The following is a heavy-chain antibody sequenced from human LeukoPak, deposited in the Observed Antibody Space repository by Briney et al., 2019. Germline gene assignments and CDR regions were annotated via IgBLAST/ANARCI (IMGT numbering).Heavy chain of an antibody. CDR2: IYYSGST. CDR1: GGSISSSNYY. D-gene: IGHD3-3*01. Sequence: PSETLSLTCTVSGGSISSSNYYWGWIRQPPGKGLEWIGYIYYSGSTNYNPSLKSRVTISVDTSKNQFSLKLSSVTAADTAVYYCARASSYYDFWSGYNGGYYFDYWGQGTLVTVSS. J-gene: IGHJ4*02. CDR3: ARASSYYDFWSGYNGGYYFDY. V-gene: IGHV4-61*05.